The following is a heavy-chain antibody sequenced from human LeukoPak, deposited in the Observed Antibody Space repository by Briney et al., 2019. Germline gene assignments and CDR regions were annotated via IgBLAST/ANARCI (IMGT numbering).Heavy chain of an antibody. CDR2: ISFSGSTI. V-gene: IGHV3-11*01. CDR1: GFTFSDYY. Sequence: GGSLRLSCAASGFTFSDYYMSWIRQAPGKGLEWVSYISFSGSTIYYADSVKGRFTISRDNAKKSLYLQMNSLRAEDTAVYYCARVVVNYYDSSGYGATDYWGQGTLVTVSS. CDR3: ARVVVNYYDSSGYGATDY. D-gene: IGHD3-22*01. J-gene: IGHJ4*02.